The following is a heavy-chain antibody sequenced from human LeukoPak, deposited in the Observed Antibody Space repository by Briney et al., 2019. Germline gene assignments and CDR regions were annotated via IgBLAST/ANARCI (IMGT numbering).Heavy chain of an antibody. CDR3: AREDCSGTSCSEYV. J-gene: IGHJ6*02. V-gene: IGHV4-59*01. CDR1: GDSISSYY. Sequence: SETLSLTCTVSGDSISSYYWSWIRQSPGKGLEWIGYIYYSGSTNYNPSLKNRVTISVDTSKNQFSLKLSSVTAADTAVYYCAREDCSGTSCSEYVWGQGTTVTVSS. D-gene: IGHD2-2*01. CDR2: IYYSGST.